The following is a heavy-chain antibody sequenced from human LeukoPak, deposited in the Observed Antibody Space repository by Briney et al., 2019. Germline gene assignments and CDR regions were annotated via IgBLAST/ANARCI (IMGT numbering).Heavy chain of an antibody. CDR3: ASVTIVGPTADY. J-gene: IGHJ4*02. Sequence: PGGSLRLSCAASGFTFSNYEMNWVRQAPGKGLEWVSYISDSGSSIYYADSVKGRFTISRDNAKNSLYLQMNSLRAEDTAVYCCASVTIVGPTADYWGQGTLVTVSS. CDR2: ISDSGSSI. D-gene: IGHD1-26*01. V-gene: IGHV3-48*03. CDR1: GFTFSNYE.